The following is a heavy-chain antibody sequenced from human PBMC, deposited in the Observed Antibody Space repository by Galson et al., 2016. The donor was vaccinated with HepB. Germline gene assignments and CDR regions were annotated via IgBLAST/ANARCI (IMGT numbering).Heavy chain of an antibody. V-gene: IGHV4-31*03. CDR2: ISYSGST. CDR1: GNSISSANYY. D-gene: IGHD3-10*01. J-gene: IGHJ4*02. CDR3: VRGYGPGSSGFDS. Sequence: TLSLTCTVSGNSISSANYYWDWVRQHPGKGLEWVGYISYSGSTYYNPSLQSRVAISVDTSKNQFSLRLSSVTAADTAVYYCVRGYGPGSSGFDSWGQGTLVTVSS.